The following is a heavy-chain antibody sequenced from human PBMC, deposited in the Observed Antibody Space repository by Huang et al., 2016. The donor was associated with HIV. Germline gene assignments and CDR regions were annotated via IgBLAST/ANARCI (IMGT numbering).Heavy chain of an antibody. V-gene: IGHV3-30*02. CDR1: GFTFSSFG. Sequence: QVQLVESGGGAVQPGGSLRLSCAAAGFTFSSFGMHWVRQRPGQGLEWLTVVRYDGSKTHYADSVKGRFTIARDNSDNTLVLQMNTLTSDDTALYYCAKDEKQFCTGGSCHSSNIDSWGQGTLVTVSS. CDR2: VRYDGSKT. J-gene: IGHJ4*02. D-gene: IGHD2-8*02. CDR3: AKDEKQFCTGGSCHSSNIDS.